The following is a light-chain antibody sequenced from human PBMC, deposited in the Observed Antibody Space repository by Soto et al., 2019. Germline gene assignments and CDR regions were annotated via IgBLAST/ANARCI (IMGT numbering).Light chain of an antibody. Sequence: QSALTHPASVSGSPGQSITISCTGTSSDVGGYNYVSWYQQHPVKAPKLMIYDVTNRPSGVSDRFSGSKSGNTASLTISGLQAEDEADYYCSSYTSSSTPYVFGTGTKGTVL. V-gene: IGLV2-14*01. CDR3: SSYTSSSTPYV. CDR2: DVT. J-gene: IGLJ1*01. CDR1: SSDVGGYNY.